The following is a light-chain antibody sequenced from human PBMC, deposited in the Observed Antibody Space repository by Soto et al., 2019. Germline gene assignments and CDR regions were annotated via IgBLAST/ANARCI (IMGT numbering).Light chain of an antibody. Sequence: QSALTQPASVSGSPGQSITISCTGTSSDVGGYNYVSWYQQHPGKAPKLMIYDVSNQPSGVSNRFSGSKSGNTASLTISGLQPEDEADYYCNSYTSSSTGVFGTGTKLTVL. CDR2: DVS. CDR3: NSYTSSSTGV. CDR1: SSDVGGYNY. J-gene: IGLJ1*01. V-gene: IGLV2-14*01.